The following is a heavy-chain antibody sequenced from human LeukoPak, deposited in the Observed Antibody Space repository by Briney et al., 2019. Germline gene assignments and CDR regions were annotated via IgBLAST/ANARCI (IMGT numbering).Heavy chain of an antibody. D-gene: IGHD5-24*01. J-gene: IGHJ6*03. CDR1: GFTFSSYG. CDR3: ARGMATIDGYYYYMDV. V-gene: IGHV3-30*02. Sequence: PGGSLRLSCAASGFTFSSYGMHWVRQAPGEGLGRVAFIPYDGSNKYYEDSVKGRFTISRDNAKNSLYLQMSSLRAEDTAVYYCARGMATIDGYYYYMDVWGKGTTVTVSS. CDR2: IPYDGSNK.